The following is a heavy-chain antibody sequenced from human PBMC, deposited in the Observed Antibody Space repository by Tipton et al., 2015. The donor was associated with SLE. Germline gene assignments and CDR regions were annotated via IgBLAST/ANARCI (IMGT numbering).Heavy chain of an antibody. Sequence: LRLSCAVYGGSFSGYYWSWIRQPPGKGLEWIGEINQSGSTNYNPSLKSRVTISVATSKNQLSLQLSSVTTADTAVYYCARGDPQGLEPFDYWGQGTLVTVSS. CDR3: ARGDPQGLEPFDY. CDR2: INQSGST. CDR1: GGSFSGYY. D-gene: IGHD1-1*01. V-gene: IGHV4-34*01. J-gene: IGHJ4*02.